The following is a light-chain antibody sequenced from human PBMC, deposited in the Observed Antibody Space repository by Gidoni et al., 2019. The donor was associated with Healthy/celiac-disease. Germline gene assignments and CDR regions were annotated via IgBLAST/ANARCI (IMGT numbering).Light chain of an antibody. CDR1: QRVLYSSNNKNY. CDR3: QQYYSTPPYT. J-gene: IGKJ2*01. V-gene: IGKV4-1*01. CDR2: WAS. Sequence: DIVMTQSPDSQAVSLGERATINCKSSQRVLYSSNNKNYLAWYQQKPGQPPKLLIYWASTRESGVPDRFSGSGSGTDFTLTISSLQAEDVAVYYCQQYYSTPPYTFXQXTKLEIK.